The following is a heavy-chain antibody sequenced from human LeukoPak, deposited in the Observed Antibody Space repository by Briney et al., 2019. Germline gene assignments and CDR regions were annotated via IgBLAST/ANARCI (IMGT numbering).Heavy chain of an antibody. V-gene: IGHV1-8*01. Sequence: AASVKVSCKASGYTFTSYDINWVRQATGQGLEWMGWMNPNSGKTGYAQKFQGRVTMTRNTSISTAYMEQSSLRSEDTAVYYCARERGAVAGTGNFDYWGQGTLVTVSS. J-gene: IGHJ4*02. CDR2: MNPNSGKT. CDR1: GYTFTSYD. CDR3: ARERGAVAGTGNFDY. D-gene: IGHD6-19*01.